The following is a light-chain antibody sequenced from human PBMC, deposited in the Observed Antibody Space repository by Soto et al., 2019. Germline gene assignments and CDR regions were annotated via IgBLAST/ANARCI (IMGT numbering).Light chain of an antibody. Sequence: QSVLTQPPSASGSPGQSVAISCTGTNSDIGNYNFVSWYQQHPGKAPKLMIYEVNKRPSGVPDRFSGSKSGNTASLTVSGLQPEDEADYYCSSYAGSNNLLFGGGTNVTVL. CDR1: NSDIGNYNF. J-gene: IGLJ2*01. CDR3: SSYAGSNNLL. CDR2: EVN. V-gene: IGLV2-8*01.